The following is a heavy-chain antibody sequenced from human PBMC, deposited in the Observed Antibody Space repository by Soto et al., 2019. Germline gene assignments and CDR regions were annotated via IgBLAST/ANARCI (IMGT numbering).Heavy chain of an antibody. V-gene: IGHV4-31*03. D-gene: IGHD2-15*01. Sequence: QVQLQESGPGLVEPSQTLSLTCTVSGDSLSSGGYSWSWIRQHPGKGLEWIGFIYYSGSTNFNSSLKRRINMSVDTSKNQLSLTLNSVTAADTAVYYCARGGASSQWFDPWGQGTLVTVSS. CDR2: IYYSGST. J-gene: IGHJ5*02. CDR3: ARGGASSQWFDP. CDR1: GDSLSSGGYS.